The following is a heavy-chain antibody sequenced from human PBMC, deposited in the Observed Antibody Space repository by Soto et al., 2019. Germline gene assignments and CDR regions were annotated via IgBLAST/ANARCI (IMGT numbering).Heavy chain of an antibody. CDR2: IDGVGTGT. CDR1: GFTFTNYW. J-gene: IGHJ1*01. CDR3: TTAFGY. D-gene: IGHD2-2*03. V-gene: IGHV3-74*01. Sequence: SLSLSCAASGFTFTNYWMHWVRQVPGKGLVWVSRIDGVGTGTSYSDSVRGRFTISRDNAENTLYLQMNSLRAEDTAVYYCTTAFGYWGQRTPGTVCS.